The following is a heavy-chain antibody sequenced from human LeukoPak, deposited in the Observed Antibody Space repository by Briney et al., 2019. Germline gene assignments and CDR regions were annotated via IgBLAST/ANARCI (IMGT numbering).Heavy chain of an antibody. J-gene: IGHJ5*02. CDR2: INPSGGST. D-gene: IGHD2-2*01. V-gene: IGHV1-46*01. CDR3: AREIVVVPSAMGFDP. Sequence: ASVKVSCKASGYSFTTYYIHWVRQAPGQGLEWMGVINPSGGSTGFAQKFQARLTMTRDTSTSTVYMELSGLSSEDTAVYYCAREIVVVPSAMGFDPWGQGTLVTVSS. CDR1: GYSFTTYY.